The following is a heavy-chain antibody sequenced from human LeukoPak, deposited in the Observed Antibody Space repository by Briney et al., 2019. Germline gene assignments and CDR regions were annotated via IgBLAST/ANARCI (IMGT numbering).Heavy chain of an antibody. Sequence: SETLSLTCTVSGGSISSSSYYWGWIRQPPGKGLEWIGSIYYSGSTYYNPSLKSRVTISVDTSKNQFSLKLSSVTAADTAVYYCARGVYYDILTATGATFDYWGQGTLVTVSS. V-gene: IGHV4-39*07. CDR3: ARGVYYDILTATGATFDY. J-gene: IGHJ4*02. CDR1: GGSISSSSYY. D-gene: IGHD3-9*01. CDR2: IYYSGST.